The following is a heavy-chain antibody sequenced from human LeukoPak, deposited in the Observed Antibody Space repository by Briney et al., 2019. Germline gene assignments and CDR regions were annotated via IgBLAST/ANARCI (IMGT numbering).Heavy chain of an antibody. V-gene: IGHV6-1*01. D-gene: IGHD1-26*01. CDR2: TYYRSKWYY. J-gene: IGHJ4*02. CDR3: ARTRDLGPDY. Sequence: LQTLSLTCVISGDSVSSNSAAWNWIRQSPSRGLEWLGRTYYRSKWYYHYAVSMKSRITVNPDTSKNQFSLQLNSVTPEDTAVYYCARTRDLGPDYWGQGTLVTVSS. CDR1: GDSVSSNSAA.